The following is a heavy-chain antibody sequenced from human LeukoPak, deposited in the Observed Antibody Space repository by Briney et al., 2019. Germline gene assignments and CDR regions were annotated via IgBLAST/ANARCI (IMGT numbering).Heavy chain of an antibody. CDR3: ARDLLGYNYYYMDV. CDR2: ICSTSSTSI. D-gene: IGHD3-16*02. J-gene: IGHJ6*03. V-gene: IGHV3-21*01. Sequence: GGSLRLSCAASGFTFSNYSVNWVRQAPGKGLEWVSSICSTSSTSIYYADSVKGRFTISRDNAKNSLYLQMNSLRAEDTAVYYCARDLLGYNYYYMDVWGKGTTVTVSS. CDR1: GFTFSNYS.